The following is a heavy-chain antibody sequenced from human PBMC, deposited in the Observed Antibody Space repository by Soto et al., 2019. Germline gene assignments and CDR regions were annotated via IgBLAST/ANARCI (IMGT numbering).Heavy chain of an antibody. CDR3: AKDSGYNYGYFRWFDP. CDR1: GFTFSDYY. V-gene: IGHV3-11*05. D-gene: IGHD5-18*01. Sequence: PGGSLRLSCAASGFTFSDYYINWIRQAPGKGLEWVSYITHSSSSTNYADSVKGRFTISRDNAKNSLYLQMNSLRAEDTAVYYCAKDSGYNYGYFRWFDPWGQGTLVTVSS. J-gene: IGHJ5*02. CDR2: ITHSSSST.